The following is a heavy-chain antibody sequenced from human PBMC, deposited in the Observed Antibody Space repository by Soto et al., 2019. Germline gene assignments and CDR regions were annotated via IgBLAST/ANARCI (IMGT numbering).Heavy chain of an antibody. CDR3: ARGPYYDFWSGPNPNYAFHI. J-gene: IGHJ3*02. Sequence: GASVKVSCKASGYTFTSYYMHWVRQAPGQGLEWMGIINPSGGSTSYAQKFQGRVTMTRDTSTSTVYMELSSLRSEVTAVYHCARGPYYDFWSGPNPNYAFHIWGQGTMVTVSS. D-gene: IGHD3-3*01. CDR2: INPSGGST. CDR1: GYTFTSYY. V-gene: IGHV1-46*01.